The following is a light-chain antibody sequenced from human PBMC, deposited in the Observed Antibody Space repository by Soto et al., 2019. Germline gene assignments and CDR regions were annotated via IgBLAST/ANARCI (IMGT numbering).Light chain of an antibody. Sequence: EIELTQSPGTLSLSPGERATLSCRASQRISISYLAWYQQQPGQAPRLLIHSTSTRATGIPDRFSGSASGTDFTLTISRLEPEDFAVYYCQHYGSSPRVFGGGTKVDIK. J-gene: IGKJ4*01. V-gene: IGKV3-20*01. CDR1: QRISISY. CDR3: QHYGSSPRV. CDR2: STS.